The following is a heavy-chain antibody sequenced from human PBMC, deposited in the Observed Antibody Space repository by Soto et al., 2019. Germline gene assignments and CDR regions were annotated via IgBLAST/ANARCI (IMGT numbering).Heavy chain of an antibody. CDR1: GGSISSYY. D-gene: IGHD4-17*01. CDR3: ARSLGVFGTVTLAFDI. Sequence: ASETLSLTCTVSGGSISSYYWSWIRQPPGKGLEWIGYIYYSGSTNYNPSLKSRVTISVDTSKNQFSLKLSSVTAADTAVYYCARSLGVFGTVTLAFDIWGQGTMVTVSS. J-gene: IGHJ3*02. V-gene: IGHV4-59*01. CDR2: IYYSGST.